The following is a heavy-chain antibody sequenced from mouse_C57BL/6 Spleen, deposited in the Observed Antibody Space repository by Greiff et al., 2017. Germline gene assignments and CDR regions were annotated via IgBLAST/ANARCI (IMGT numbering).Heavy chain of an antibody. D-gene: IGHD2-5*01. CDR2: INPSTGGT. CDR3: AAYYSNSDY. J-gene: IGHJ2*01. CDR1: GYSFTGYY. V-gene: IGHV1-42*01. Sequence: EVQLQESGPELVKPGASVKISCKASGYSFTGYYMNWVKQSPEKSLEWIGEINPSTGGTTYNQKFKAKATLTVDKSSSTAYMQLKSLTSEDSAVYYCAAYYSNSDYWGQGTTLTVSS.